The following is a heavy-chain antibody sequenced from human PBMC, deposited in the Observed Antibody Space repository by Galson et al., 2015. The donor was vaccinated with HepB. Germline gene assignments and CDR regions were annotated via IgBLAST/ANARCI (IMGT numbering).Heavy chain of an antibody. CDR1: GFTFSSYA. D-gene: IGHD1-26*01. CDR3: ARGAHRYYIATLYYFDY. Sequence: SLRLSCAASGFTFSSYAMHWVRQAPGKGLEWVAVISYDGSNKYYADSVKGRFTISRDNSKNTLYLQMNSLRAEDTAVYYCARGAHRYYIATLYYFDYWGQGTLVTVSS. CDR2: ISYDGSNK. J-gene: IGHJ4*02. V-gene: IGHV3-30-3*01.